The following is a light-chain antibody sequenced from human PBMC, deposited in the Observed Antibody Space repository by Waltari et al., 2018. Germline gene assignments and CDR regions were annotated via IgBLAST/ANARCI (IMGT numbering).Light chain of an antibody. V-gene: IGLV2-14*03. CDR3: CSFTSSSTWV. Sequence: QSALTQPASVSGSPGQSITISCTGTATDIGGYNYVSWYQQHPGKAPKLVIFDVSSWPSGISYRFSASKFGNTASLTISGLQPDDEADYYCCSFTSSSTWVFGGGTKLTVL. CDR1: ATDIGGYNY. CDR2: DVS. J-gene: IGLJ3*02.